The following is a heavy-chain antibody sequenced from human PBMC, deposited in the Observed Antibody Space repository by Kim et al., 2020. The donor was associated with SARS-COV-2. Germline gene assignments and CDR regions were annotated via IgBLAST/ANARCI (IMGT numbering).Heavy chain of an antibody. V-gene: IGHV4-39*01. CDR1: GGSISSSNYY. D-gene: IGHD6-13*01. J-gene: IGHJ4*02. CDR2: IYNSGST. Sequence: SETLSLTCTVSGGSISSSNYYWGWIRQPPGKGLEWIASIYNSGSTYYNPSLKSRVTISVDTSKNEFSLKLSSVTAADTAVNYCARGPSSSWYYFDYWGQGTLVTVSS. CDR3: ARGPSSSWYYFDY.